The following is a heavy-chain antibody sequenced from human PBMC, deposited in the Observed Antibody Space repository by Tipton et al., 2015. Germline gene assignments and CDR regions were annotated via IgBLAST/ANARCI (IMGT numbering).Heavy chain of an antibody. V-gene: IGHV4-38-2*01. Sequence: TLSLTCAVSAYSISTDYYWVWIRQPPGKGLEWIGTISHSGSTYYNPSLKSRVTISVDTSKNQFSLKLSSVTAADTAVYYCARSRYTVTPDSWGQGTLVTVSS. CDR2: ISHSGST. J-gene: IGHJ4*02. CDR1: AYSISTDYY. D-gene: IGHD4-17*01. CDR3: ARSRYTVTPDS.